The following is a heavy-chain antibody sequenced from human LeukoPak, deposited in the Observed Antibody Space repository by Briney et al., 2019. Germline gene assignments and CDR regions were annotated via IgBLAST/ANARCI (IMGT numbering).Heavy chain of an antibody. CDR3: AKGSGQFWSGYPPEFDY. CDR1: GFAFSSYT. J-gene: IGHJ4*02. CDR2: ISGSGGST. D-gene: IGHD3-3*02. V-gene: IGHV3-23*01. Sequence: GGSLRLSCTASGFAFSSYTMNWVRQAPGKGLEWVSAISGSGGSTYYADSVKGRFTISRDNSKNTLYLQMNSLRAEDTAVYYCAKGSGQFWSGYPPEFDYWGQGTLVTVSS.